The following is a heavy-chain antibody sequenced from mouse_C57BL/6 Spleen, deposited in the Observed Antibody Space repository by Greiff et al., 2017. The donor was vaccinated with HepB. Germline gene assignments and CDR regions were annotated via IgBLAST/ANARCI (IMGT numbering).Heavy chain of an antibody. J-gene: IGHJ3*01. V-gene: IGHV1-9*01. CDR2: ILPGSGST. CDR3: ARSGYYDGSSEFDY. CDR1: GYTFTGYW. Sequence: VKLMESGAELMKPGASVKLSCKATGYTFTGYWIEWVKQRPGHGLEWIGEILPGSGSTNYNEKFKGKATFTADTSSNTAYLQLSSLTTEDSAIYYFARSGYYDGSSEFDYWGQGTLVTVHA. D-gene: IGHD1-1*01.